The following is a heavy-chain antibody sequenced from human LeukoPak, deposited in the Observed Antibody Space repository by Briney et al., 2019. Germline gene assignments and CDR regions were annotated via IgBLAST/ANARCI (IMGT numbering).Heavy chain of an antibody. CDR2: ISAYNGNT. CDR1: GYTFIDYY. D-gene: IGHD5-24*01. Sequence: ASVKVSCKTSGYTFIDYYMHWVRQAPGQGLEWMGWISAYNGNTNYAQKLQGRVTMTTDTSTSTAYMELRGLRSDDTAVYYCARRGDRDGYIVYYFDYWGQGTLVTVSS. V-gene: IGHV1-18*04. CDR3: ARRGDRDGYIVYYFDY. J-gene: IGHJ4*02.